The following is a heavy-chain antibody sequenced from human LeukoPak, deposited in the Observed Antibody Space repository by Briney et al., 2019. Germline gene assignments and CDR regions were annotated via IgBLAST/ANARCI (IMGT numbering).Heavy chain of an antibody. V-gene: IGHV4-59*11. CDR2: MFDSEST. Sequence: SETLSLTCTVSGVSISSHYWSWIRQPPGKGLEWIGYMFDSESTKDNPSLKSRITLSADTSKNQFSLRLSSVTAAGTAVYYCATIKRGSIYGYFDFWGQGILVTVSS. D-gene: IGHD5-18*01. CDR3: ATIKRGSIYGYFDF. J-gene: IGHJ4*02. CDR1: GVSISSHY.